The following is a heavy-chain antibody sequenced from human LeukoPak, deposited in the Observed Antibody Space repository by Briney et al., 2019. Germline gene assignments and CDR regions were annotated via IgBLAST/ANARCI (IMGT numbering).Heavy chain of an antibody. V-gene: IGHV6-1*01. Sequence: SQTLSLTCAISGDSVSSNIAAWNWIRQSPSRGLEWLGRTYYRSKWYNDYAVSVKSRITINPDTSKNQFSLQLNSVTPEDTVVYYCAREKMRDTAMEIDYWGQGTLVTVSS. CDR2: TYYRSKWYN. D-gene: IGHD5-18*01. J-gene: IGHJ4*02. CDR3: AREKMRDTAMEIDY. CDR1: GDSVSSNIAA.